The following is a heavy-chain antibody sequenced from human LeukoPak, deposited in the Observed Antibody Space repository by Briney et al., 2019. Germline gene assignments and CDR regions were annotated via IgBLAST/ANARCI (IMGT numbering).Heavy chain of an antibody. CDR2: IYYSGTT. J-gene: IGHJ5*02. V-gene: IGHV4-34*01. CDR1: GGSFSGYY. CDR3: AKGAGGFSYYNWFDP. D-gene: IGHD5-18*01. Sequence: SETLSLTCAVYGGSFSGYYWGWIRQPPGKVLEWVGSIYYSGTTHYNPSLESRVTISVDTSKNQFSLKLASVTAADTAIYYCAKGAGGFSYYNWFDPWGQGTLVTVSS.